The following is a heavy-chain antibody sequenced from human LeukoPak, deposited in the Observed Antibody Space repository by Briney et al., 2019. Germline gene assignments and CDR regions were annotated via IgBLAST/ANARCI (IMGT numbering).Heavy chain of an antibody. Sequence: GGSLRLSCAACGFNLSRSWMRGVSLAAGKGVELLIKMKQAGSDNYYVVSVKGPFTISSDNAKYSLYLQMNSLRVEDTAVYYCSRNYGGNSAAWGQGTLVTVSS. CDR1: GFNLSRSW. CDR3: SRNYGGNSAA. D-gene: IGHD4-23*01. J-gene: IGHJ5*02. V-gene: IGHV3-7*04. CDR2: MKQAGSDN.